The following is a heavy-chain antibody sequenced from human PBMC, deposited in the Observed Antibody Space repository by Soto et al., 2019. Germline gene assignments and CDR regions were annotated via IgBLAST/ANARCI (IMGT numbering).Heavy chain of an antibody. Sequence: QVQLVQSGAEVKKPGSSVKISCKASGGTFINHAFSWVLQAPGQGLEWMGCIIPMFGTADYSQQFQGRVTITADESTTTAHMELSSLTSEDSAVYYCARDDETYCGGDCYRYFCYCLDVCGQGTTVTVSS. D-gene: IGHD2-21*02. V-gene: IGHV1-69*01. J-gene: IGHJ6*02. CDR2: IIPMFGTA. CDR1: GGTFINHA. CDR3: ARDDETYCGGDCYRYFCYCLDV.